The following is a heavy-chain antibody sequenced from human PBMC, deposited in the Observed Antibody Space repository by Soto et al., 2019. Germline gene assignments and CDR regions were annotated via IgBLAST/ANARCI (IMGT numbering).Heavy chain of an antibody. CDR3: AREARATGDFYYGMDV. V-gene: IGHV1-8*01. J-gene: IGHJ6*02. D-gene: IGHD5-12*01. CDR2: MNPNSGNT. Sequence: GASVKVSCKVSGYTFTTYDINWVRQATGQGLEWMGWMNPNSGNTGYAQKFQGRVIMTRDTSISTAYMELSSLRSEDTAVYYCAREARATGDFYYGMDVWGQGTTVTVSS. CDR1: GYTFTTYD.